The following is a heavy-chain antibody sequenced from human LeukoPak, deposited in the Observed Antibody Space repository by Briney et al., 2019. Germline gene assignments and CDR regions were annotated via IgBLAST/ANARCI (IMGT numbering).Heavy chain of an antibody. D-gene: IGHD6-25*01. CDR1: GGSISSSSYY. J-gene: IGHJ4*02. V-gene: IGHV4-39*07. Sequence: SETLSLARTVSGGSISSSSYYWGWIRQPPGKGLEWIGSIYYSGSTYYNPSLKSRVTISVDTSKNQFSLKLSSVTAADTAVYYCASSLRLGDYWGQGTLVTVSS. CDR3: ASSLRLGDY. CDR2: IYYSGST.